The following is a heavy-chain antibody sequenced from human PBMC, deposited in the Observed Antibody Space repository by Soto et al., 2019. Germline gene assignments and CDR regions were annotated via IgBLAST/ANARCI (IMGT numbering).Heavy chain of an antibody. CDR1: GCSISSGDYY. J-gene: IGHJ5*02. V-gene: IGHV4-30-4*01. CDR2: IYYSGST. Sequence: SETLSLPCPVSGCSISSGDYYWSWIRQPPGKGLEWIGYIYYSGSTYYNPSLKSRVTISVDTSKNQFSLKLSSVTAADTAVYYCARVDDCSSTSCYKGDWFDPWGQGTLVTV. CDR3: ARVDDCSSTSCYKGDWFDP. D-gene: IGHD2-2*02.